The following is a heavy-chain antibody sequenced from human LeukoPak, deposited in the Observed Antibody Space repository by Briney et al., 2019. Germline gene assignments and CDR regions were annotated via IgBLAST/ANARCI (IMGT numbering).Heavy chain of an antibody. Sequence: GASVKVSCKASGYTFTSYGISWVRQAPGQGLEWMGWINPNSGGTNYAQKFQGRVTMTRDTSISTAYMELSRLRSDDTAVYYCAREGEGNSGYYFDYWGQGTLVTVSS. J-gene: IGHJ4*02. D-gene: IGHD4-23*01. CDR3: AREGEGNSGYYFDY. V-gene: IGHV1-2*02. CDR2: INPNSGGT. CDR1: GYTFTSYG.